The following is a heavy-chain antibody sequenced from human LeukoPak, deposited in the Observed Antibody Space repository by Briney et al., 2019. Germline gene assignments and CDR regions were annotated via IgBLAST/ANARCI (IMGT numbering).Heavy chain of an antibody. V-gene: IGHV5-51*01. CDR1: GYSFTSYR. Sequence: GESLKISCKGSGYSFTSYRIGWVRQMPGKGLEWMGIIYPGDSDTKYSPSFQGQVTISADKSISTAYLQWSSLKASDTAMYYCARVGPYYYDSSGSDDAFDIWGQGTRVTVS. D-gene: IGHD3-22*01. CDR2: IYPGDSDT. J-gene: IGHJ3*02. CDR3: ARVGPYYYDSSGSDDAFDI.